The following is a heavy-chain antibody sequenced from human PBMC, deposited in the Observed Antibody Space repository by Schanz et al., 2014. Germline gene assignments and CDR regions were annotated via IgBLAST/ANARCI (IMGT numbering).Heavy chain of an antibody. D-gene: IGHD6-13*01. Sequence: QVQLVQSGAEVKKPGASVKVSCKTSGYTFTDYPINWVRQAPGRRLEWMGWIIPILGIANYAQKFQGRVTITADKSTFTAYMDVSSLRSEDTAVYYCASSGAGYSSSWDFDYWGQGTLVNVSS. CDR1: GYTFTDYP. V-gene: IGHV1-69*10. CDR3: ASSGAGYSSSWDFDY. J-gene: IGHJ4*02. CDR2: IIPILGIA.